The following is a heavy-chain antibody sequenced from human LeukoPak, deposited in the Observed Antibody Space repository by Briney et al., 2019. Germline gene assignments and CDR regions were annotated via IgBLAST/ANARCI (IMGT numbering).Heavy chain of an antibody. CDR3: AKTGSDDYGEYFDY. CDR2: LNWDGSRT. D-gene: IGHD4-17*01. V-gene: IGHV3-43D*03. J-gene: IGHJ4*02. CDR1: GFTFDDYA. Sequence: GGSLRLSCVGSGFTFDDYAIHWVRQPPGKGLEWACLLNWDGSRTYYADSVKGRFTISRDDNKNSLFLQMTNLRPEDTALYYCAKTGSDDYGEYFDYWGRGTLVTVSS.